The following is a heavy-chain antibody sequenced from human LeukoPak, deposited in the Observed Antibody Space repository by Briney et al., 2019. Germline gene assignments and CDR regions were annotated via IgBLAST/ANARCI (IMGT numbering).Heavy chain of an antibody. CDR1: GYTFTGYY. CDR3: ASKYSYGKTYYYYYGMDV. D-gene: IGHD5-18*01. V-gene: IGHV1-2*02. CDR2: INPNSGGT. J-gene: IGHJ6*02. Sequence: GASVKVSCKASGYTFTGYYMHWVRQAPGQGLEWMGWINPNSGGTNYAQKFQGRATMTRDTSISTAYMELSRLRSDDTAVYYCASKYSYGKTYYYYYGMDVWGQGTTVTVSS.